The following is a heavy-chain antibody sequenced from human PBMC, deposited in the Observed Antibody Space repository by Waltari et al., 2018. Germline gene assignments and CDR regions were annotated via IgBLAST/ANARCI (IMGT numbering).Heavy chain of an antibody. D-gene: IGHD3-22*01. V-gene: IGHV1-69*01. J-gene: IGHJ3*02. Sequence: QVQLVQSGAEVKKPGSSVTVSCKASGGPFRSYAYSGVRRAPGQGLEWLGGSIPIFGKANYAQKFQGRVTITADESTSTAYMELSSLRSEDTAVYYCARGGRESAYDSSGLLDAFDIWGQGTMVTVSS. CDR2: SIPIFGKA. CDR1: GGPFRSYA. CDR3: ARGGRESAYDSSGLLDAFDI.